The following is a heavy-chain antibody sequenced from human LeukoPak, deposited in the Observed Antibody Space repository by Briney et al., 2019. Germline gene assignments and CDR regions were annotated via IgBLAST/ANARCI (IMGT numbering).Heavy chain of an antibody. CDR2: INPSGGRT. CDR3: ARGSRFLDY. V-gene: IGHV1-46*01. D-gene: IGHD3-3*01. J-gene: IGHJ4*02. Sequence: QAPGQGLEWLGIINPSGGRTTYGQNFQGRVTMTRDTSTSTVYMELSSLRSEDTAVYYCARGSRFLDYWGQGTLVTVSS.